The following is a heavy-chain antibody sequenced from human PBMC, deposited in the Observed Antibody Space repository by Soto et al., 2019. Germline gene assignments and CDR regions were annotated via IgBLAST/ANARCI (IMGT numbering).Heavy chain of an antibody. V-gene: IGHV3-21*06. CDR2: ISSTTNYI. CDR3: ARESEELTSNFDY. Sequence: GGSLRLSCAASGFTFTRYSMNWVRQAPGKGLEWVSSISSTTNYIYYGDSMKGRFTISRDNAKNSLYLEMNSLRAEDTAVYYCARESEELTSNFDYWGKGTLVTVSS. D-gene: IGHD1-7*01. CDR1: GFTFTRYS. J-gene: IGHJ4*02.